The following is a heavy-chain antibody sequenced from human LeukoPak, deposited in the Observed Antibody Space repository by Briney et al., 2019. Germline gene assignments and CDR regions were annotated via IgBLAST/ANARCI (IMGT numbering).Heavy chain of an antibody. J-gene: IGHJ6*03. V-gene: IGHV3-66*01. CDR2: INSGGSK. Sequence: GGSLKLSCAASGFTFSSYTMNWVRQAPGKGLEWVSVINSGGSKYYADSVKGRFTISRDNSKNTLYLQMNSLRAEDTAVYYCAKGITMVRGNIYYYYYYYMDVWGKGTTVTISS. CDR3: AKGITMVRGNIYYYYYYYMDV. CDR1: GFTFSSYT. D-gene: IGHD3-10*01.